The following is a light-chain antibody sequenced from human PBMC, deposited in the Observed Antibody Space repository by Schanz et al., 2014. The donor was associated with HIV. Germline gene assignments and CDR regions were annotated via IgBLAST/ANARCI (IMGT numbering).Light chain of an antibody. J-gene: IGLJ3*02. V-gene: IGLV2-14*03. CDR2: DVT. CDR1: RRDVGGYAY. CDR3: SSYTRNSPWV. Sequence: QSALTQPDSVSGSPGQSITISCTGTRRDVGGYAYVSWYQQHPGKAPKLLIYDVTDRASGVSHRFSGSKSDNTASLTISGLQAVDEADYYCSSYTRNSPWVFGGGTKLTVL.